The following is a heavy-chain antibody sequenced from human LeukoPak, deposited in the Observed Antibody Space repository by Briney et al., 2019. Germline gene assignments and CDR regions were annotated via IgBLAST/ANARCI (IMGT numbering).Heavy chain of an antibody. CDR3: ATLIAAAGTDY. V-gene: IGHV1-18*01. Sequence: GASVKVSRKASGYTFTSYGISWVRQAPGQGVEWMGWISVYNGNTNYAQKVQGRVTMTEDTSTDTAYMELSSLRSEDTAAYYCATLIAAAGTDYWGQGTLVTVSS. J-gene: IGHJ4*02. D-gene: IGHD6-13*01. CDR1: GYTFTSYG. CDR2: ISVYNGNT.